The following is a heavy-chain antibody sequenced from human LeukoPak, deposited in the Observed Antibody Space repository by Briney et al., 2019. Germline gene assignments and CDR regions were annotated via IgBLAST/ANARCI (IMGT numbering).Heavy chain of an antibody. Sequence: SETLSLTCTVSGGPISSYYWSWIRQPPGKGLEWIGYIYYSGSTNYNPSLKSRVTISVDTSKNQFSLKLSSVTAADTAVYYCARAAGRFYYYYGMDVWGQGTTVTVSS. CDR1: GGPISSYY. V-gene: IGHV4-59*01. CDR2: IYYSGST. CDR3: ARAAGRFYYYYGMDV. D-gene: IGHD6-19*01. J-gene: IGHJ6*02.